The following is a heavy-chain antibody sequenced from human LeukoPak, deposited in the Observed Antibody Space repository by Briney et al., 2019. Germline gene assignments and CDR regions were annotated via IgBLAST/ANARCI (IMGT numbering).Heavy chain of an antibody. V-gene: IGHV3-30*04. J-gene: IGHJ4*02. D-gene: IGHD6-25*01. CDR1: GFTFSTYH. CDR2: ISYDGRNK. CDR3: TRDGQRTGENMDY. Sequence: GGSLRLSCAASGFTFSTYHMHWVRQAPGKGLEWVAVISYDGRNKYYADSVKGRLTISRDISENTLYLQMNSLRFEDTAVYYCTRDGQRTGENMDYWGRGTLVTVSS.